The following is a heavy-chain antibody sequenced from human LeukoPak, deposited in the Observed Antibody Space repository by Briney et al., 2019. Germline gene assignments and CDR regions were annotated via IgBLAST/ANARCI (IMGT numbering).Heavy chain of an antibody. J-gene: IGHJ6*03. Sequence: SVKVSCKASVGTFTSYAISCVRQAPGEGLEWRGGIIPIFGTANYAQKFQDRVTITTDESTSTAYMELSSLRSEDTAVYYCARDLHYGGNSGYYYYMDVWGKGTTVTVSS. V-gene: IGHV1-69*05. CDR1: VGTFTSYA. CDR2: IIPIFGTA. CDR3: ARDLHYGGNSGYYYYMDV. D-gene: IGHD4-23*01.